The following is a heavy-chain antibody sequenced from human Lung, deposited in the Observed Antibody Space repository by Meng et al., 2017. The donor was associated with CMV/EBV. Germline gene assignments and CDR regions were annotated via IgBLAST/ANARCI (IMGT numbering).Heavy chain of an antibody. J-gene: IGHJ5*02. D-gene: IGHD3-10*01. CDR3: TRVGHGFSAGSGVDP. V-gene: IGHV3-30*04. CDR2: ISHDERHK. Sequence: GGSLRLSCEASGINLRGYALEWVRQAPGKGLEWLTVISHDERHKFYADSVKGRFTVSRDDSKNMFFLQMDSLRPDDTAMYYCTRVGHGFSAGSGVDPWGQGALVTFSS. CDR1: GINLRGYA.